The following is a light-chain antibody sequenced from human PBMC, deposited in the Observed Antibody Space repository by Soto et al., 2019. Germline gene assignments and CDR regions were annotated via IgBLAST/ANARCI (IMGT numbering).Light chain of an antibody. J-gene: IGKJ1*01. CDR2: GAS. CDR1: HHVATN. V-gene: IGKV3-15*01. CDR3: QQYTARPPWT. Sequence: EIVMTQSPVTLSVSPGERATLSCRASHHVATNLAWYQQKPGQAPRLLIYGASTRATGISARFSGSGSGTEFPLTISSLLSDDFAVYYCQQYTARPPWTFGQGTKV.